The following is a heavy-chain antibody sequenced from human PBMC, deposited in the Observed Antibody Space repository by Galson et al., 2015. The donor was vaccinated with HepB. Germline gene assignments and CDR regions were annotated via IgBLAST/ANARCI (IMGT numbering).Heavy chain of an antibody. D-gene: IGHD6-19*01. Sequence: SLRLSCAASGFPFSTYAMHWVRQAPGKGLEWVAIISYDGSNKYYGDSVKGRFTISRDISKSTWYLQINSLRPEDTAVYYCARDLATGIPVAGPEVWGQGTLVTVSS. J-gene: IGHJ4*02. CDR2: ISYDGSNK. CDR3: ARDLATGIPVAGPEV. V-gene: IGHV3-30*04. CDR1: GFPFSTYA.